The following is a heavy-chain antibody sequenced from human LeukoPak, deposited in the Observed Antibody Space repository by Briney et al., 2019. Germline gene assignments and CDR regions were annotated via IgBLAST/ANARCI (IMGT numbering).Heavy chain of an antibody. CDR1: GFTVSSNY. J-gene: IGHJ4*02. CDR2: IYSGGST. V-gene: IGHV3-66*01. D-gene: IGHD6-13*01. Sequence: GGSLRLSCAASGFTVSSNYMSWVRQAPGKGLEWVSVIYSGGSTYYADSVKGRFTISRDNAKNSLYLQMNSLRAEDTAVYYCARNAYRSSWYLDYWGQGTLVTVSS. CDR3: ARNAYRSSWYLDY.